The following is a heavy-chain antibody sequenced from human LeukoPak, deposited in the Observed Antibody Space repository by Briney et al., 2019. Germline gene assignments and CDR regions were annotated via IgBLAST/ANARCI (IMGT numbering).Heavy chain of an antibody. V-gene: IGHV3-21*01. CDR3: ARGPSGYHNT. Sequence: GGSLRLSCAASGFDFSNYGMNWVRQAPGKGLEWVSSLSSGGIYIYYADSVKGRFTVSRDNAKNSLYLQMNSLRAEDTAVYYCARGPSGYHNTGGQGTLVTVSS. J-gene: IGHJ4*02. CDR1: GFDFSNYG. D-gene: IGHD5-12*01. CDR2: LSSGGIYI.